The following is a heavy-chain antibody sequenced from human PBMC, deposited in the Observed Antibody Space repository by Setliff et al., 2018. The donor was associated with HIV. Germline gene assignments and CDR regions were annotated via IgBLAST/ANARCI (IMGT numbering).Heavy chain of an antibody. CDR3: ARDRRSIFGVDTKNWFDP. J-gene: IGHJ5*02. D-gene: IGHD3-3*01. V-gene: IGHV4-34*01. CDR2: VNHSGTA. CDR1: GYSISSGYY. Sequence: SETLSLTCAVSGYSISSGYYWSWIRQPPGKGLEWIGEVNHSGTANYNTSLKSRVTISGDTSKKQFSLKLSSVTAADTAVYYCARDRRSIFGVDTKNWFDPWGQGTLVTVSS.